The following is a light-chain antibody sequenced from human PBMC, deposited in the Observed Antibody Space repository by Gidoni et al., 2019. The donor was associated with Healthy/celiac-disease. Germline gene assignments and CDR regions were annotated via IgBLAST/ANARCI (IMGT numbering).Light chain of an antibody. CDR2: GAS. Sequence: DMVLTQSPGTLSLSPGERATLSCRASQSVISSYLAWYQQKPGQAPRLLIYGASSRATGIPDRFSGSGSGTDFTLTISRLEPEDFAVYYCQQYGSSPRTFGQGTKVEIK. J-gene: IGKJ1*01. CDR3: QQYGSSPRT. V-gene: IGKV3-20*01. CDR1: QSVISSY.